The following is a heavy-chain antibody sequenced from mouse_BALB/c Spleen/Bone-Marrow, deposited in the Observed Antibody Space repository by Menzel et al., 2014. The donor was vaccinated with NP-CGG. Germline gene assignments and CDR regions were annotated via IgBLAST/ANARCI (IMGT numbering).Heavy chain of an antibody. V-gene: IGHV1-69*02. D-gene: IGHD1-1*01. CDR2: IYPSDSYT. Sequence: QVQLQQSGAELVRPGASVKLSCKASGYTFXSYWINWVKQRPGQGLEWIGNIYPSDSYTNYNQKFKDKATLTVDKSSSTAYMQLSCPTSEDSAVYYCTRGYYGSSYDYWGQGTTLTVSS. CDR3: TRGYYGSSYDY. CDR1: GYTFXSYW. J-gene: IGHJ2*01.